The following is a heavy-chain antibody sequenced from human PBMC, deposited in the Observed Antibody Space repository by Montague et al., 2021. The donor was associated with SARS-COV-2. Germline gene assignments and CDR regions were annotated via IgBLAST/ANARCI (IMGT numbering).Heavy chain of an antibody. CDR3: ARATSVRGAVIWFDP. J-gene: IGHJ5*02. V-gene: IGHV4-59*11. CDR2: INYSGGT. Sequence: SETLSLTCAVSGGSISSHYWSFIRQPPGKGLEWIAYINYSGGTNYNPSLKSRVTISVDTSKNHFSLQLRSVTPADTAVYFCARATSVRGAVIWFDPWGQGTLVTVSS. D-gene: IGHD3-10*01. CDR1: GGSISSHY.